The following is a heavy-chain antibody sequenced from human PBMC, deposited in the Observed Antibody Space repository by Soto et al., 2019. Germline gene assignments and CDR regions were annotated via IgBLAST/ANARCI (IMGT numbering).Heavy chain of an antibody. D-gene: IGHD2-8*01. CDR3: TRLLMDG. V-gene: IGHV3-73*02. CDR2: IRRKANSYET. CDR1: GFTFSGSA. Sequence: EVQLVESGGGLVQPGGSLKLSCAASGFTFSGSAMHWVRQASGKGLEWVGRIRRKANSYETAYAASVKGRFTISRDDSKNTAYMQMNSLKTEDTDVYYCTRLLMDGWGQGTMVTVSS. J-gene: IGHJ3*01.